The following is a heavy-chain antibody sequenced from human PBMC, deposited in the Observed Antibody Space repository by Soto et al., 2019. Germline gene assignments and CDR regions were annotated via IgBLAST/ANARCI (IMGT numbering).Heavy chain of an antibody. D-gene: IGHD3-22*01. V-gene: IGHV3-30-3*01. CDR1: GFTFSSYA. J-gene: IGHJ4*02. CDR3: ARDSSRITMIVVVITLPDY. CDR2: ISYDGSNK. Sequence: QVQLVESGGGVVQPGRSLRLSCAASGFTFSSYAMHWVRQAPGKGLEWVAVISYDGSNKYYADSVKGRFTISRDNSKNTLYLQKNSLRAEDTAVYYCARDSSRITMIVVVITLPDYWGQGTLVTVSS.